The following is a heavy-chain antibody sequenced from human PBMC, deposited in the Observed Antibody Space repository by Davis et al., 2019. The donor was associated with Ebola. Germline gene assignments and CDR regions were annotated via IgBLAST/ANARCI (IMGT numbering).Heavy chain of an antibody. CDR1: GFTFSNFA. D-gene: IGHD3-10*01. Sequence: GGSLRLSCAASGFTFSNFAMHWVRQAPGKGLEWVVVISYDGSDESYTDSVKGRFTISRDNSKNTLYLQMNNLRAEDTAVYYCARVLEGFGKLQGYFYFYGLDVWGQGTTATVSS. CDR2: ISYDGSDE. J-gene: IGHJ6*02. CDR3: ARVLEGFGKLQGYFYFYGLDV. V-gene: IGHV3-30-3*01.